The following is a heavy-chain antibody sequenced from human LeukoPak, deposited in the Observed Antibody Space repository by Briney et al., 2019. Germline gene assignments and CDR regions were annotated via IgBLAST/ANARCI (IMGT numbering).Heavy chain of an antibody. CDR2: ISSSSSYI. CDR1: GFTFSNYN. V-gene: IGHV3-21*01. CDR3: ARDSPYGTAGY. Sequence: KPGGSLRLSCAASGFTFSNYNMNWVRQAPGKGLEWVSAISSSSSYIYYADSVKGRFTISRDNTKNSLYLQMNSLRAEDTAVYYSARDSPYGTAGYWGQGTLVTVSS. J-gene: IGHJ4*02. D-gene: IGHD2-8*02.